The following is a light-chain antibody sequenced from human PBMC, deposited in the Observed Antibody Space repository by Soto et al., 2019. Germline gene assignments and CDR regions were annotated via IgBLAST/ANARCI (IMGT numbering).Light chain of an antibody. CDR1: SSDVGGYNY. J-gene: IGLJ2*01. V-gene: IGLV2-14*01. Sequence: QSALTQPASVSGSPGQSITISCTGTSSDVGGYNYVSWYQQHPGKAPKLMIYEVTNRPSGVSNRFSGSKSGNTASLTISGLQAEYEADYYCSSYTSSSTLVLLGGGTKVTVL. CDR2: EVT. CDR3: SSYTSSSTLVL.